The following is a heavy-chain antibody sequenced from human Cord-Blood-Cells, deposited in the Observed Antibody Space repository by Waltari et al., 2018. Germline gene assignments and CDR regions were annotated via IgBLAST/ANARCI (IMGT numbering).Heavy chain of an antibody. CDR2: IYYSGST. CDR1: GGSISSSSYY. J-gene: IGHJ6*03. CDR3: ARGSASDMDV. V-gene: IGHV4-39*01. Sequence: QLQLQESGPGLVKPSETLSLTCTVSGGSISSSSYYWGWIRQPPGKGREWIGRIYYSGSTYYNPSLKSRVTISVDTSKNQFSLKLSSVTAADTAVYYCARGSASDMDVWGKGTTVTVSS.